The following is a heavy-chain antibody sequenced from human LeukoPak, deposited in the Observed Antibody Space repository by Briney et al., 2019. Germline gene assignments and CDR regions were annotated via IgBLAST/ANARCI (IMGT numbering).Heavy chain of an antibody. CDR2: ISSSGSTI. J-gene: IGHJ6*03. CDR1: GFTFSSYE. CDR3: AREEYSSGWYPDYYYYIDV. D-gene: IGHD6-19*01. Sequence: GGSLRLSCAASGFTFSSYEMNWVRQAPGKGLEWVSYISSSGSTIYYADSVKGRFTISRDNAKNSLYLQMNSLRAEDMAVYYCAREEYSSGWYPDYYYYIDVWGKGTTVTVSS. V-gene: IGHV3-48*03.